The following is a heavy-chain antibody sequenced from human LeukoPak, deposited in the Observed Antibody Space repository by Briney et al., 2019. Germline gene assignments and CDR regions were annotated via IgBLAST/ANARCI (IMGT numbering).Heavy chain of an antibody. CDR2: ISYDGSNK. Sequence: HPGRSLRLSCAASGFTFSSYGMHWVRQAPGKGLEWVAVISYDGSNKYYADSVKGRFTISRDNSKNTLYLQMNSLRAEDTAVYYCAKVQVPREQWRPYYGMDVWGQGTTVTVS. CDR1: GFTFSSYG. CDR3: AKVQVPREQWRPYYGMDV. J-gene: IGHJ6*02. V-gene: IGHV3-30*18. D-gene: IGHD6-19*01.